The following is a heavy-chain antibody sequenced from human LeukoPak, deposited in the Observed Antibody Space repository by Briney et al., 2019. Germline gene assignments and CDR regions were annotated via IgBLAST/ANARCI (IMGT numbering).Heavy chain of an antibody. D-gene: IGHD6-19*01. J-gene: IGHJ6*02. V-gene: IGHV1-18*01. CDR3: ARLLNIAVAGTGYYYYGMDV. CDR2: ISAYNGNT. Sequence: GASVKVSCKASGYTFTSYGISWVRQAPGQGLEWMGWISAYNGNTNYAQKLQGRVTMTTDTSTSTAYMELRSLRSDDTAVYYCARLLNIAVAGTGYYYYGMDVWGQGTTVTVSS. CDR1: GYTFTSYG.